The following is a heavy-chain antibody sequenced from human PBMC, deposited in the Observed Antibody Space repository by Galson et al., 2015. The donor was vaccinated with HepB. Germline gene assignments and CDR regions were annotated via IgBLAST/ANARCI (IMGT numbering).Heavy chain of an antibody. V-gene: IGHV5-51*03. J-gene: IGHJ4*02. Sequence: QSGAEVKKPGESLEISCKGSGYSFTNNWIGWVRQMPGKGLEWMGIIYPGDSHTTYSPAFQGLVTISVDKSISTAYLQWSSLSASDTAMYYCARDGYSNSWSLDYWGQGTLVTVSS. CDR1: GYSFTNNW. D-gene: IGHD6-13*01. CDR2: IYPGDSHT. CDR3: ARDGYSNSWSLDY.